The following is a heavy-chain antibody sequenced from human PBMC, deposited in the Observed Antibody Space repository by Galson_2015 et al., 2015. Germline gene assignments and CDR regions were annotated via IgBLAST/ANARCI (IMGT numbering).Heavy chain of an antibody. CDR1: GFIFSNYC. Sequence: SLRLSCAASGFIFSNYCMVWVRQAPEKGLEWVASIRSSSSYIFYADSVKGRFTISRDNAKNSLYLQMNSLRAEDTAVYYCVISGEDCGDYFDYWGQGALVTVSS. V-gene: IGHV3-21*01. CDR2: IRSSSSYI. J-gene: IGHJ4*02. CDR3: VISGEDCGDYFDY. D-gene: IGHD2-21*02.